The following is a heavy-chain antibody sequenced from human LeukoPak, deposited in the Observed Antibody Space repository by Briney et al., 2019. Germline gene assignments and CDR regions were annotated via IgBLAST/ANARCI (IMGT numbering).Heavy chain of an antibody. CDR2: INWNGGST. V-gene: IGHV3-20*04. CDR1: GFTFDDYT. J-gene: IGHJ3*02. Sequence: GGSLRLSCAASGFTFDDYTMHWVRHAPGKGLEWVSGINWNGGSTGYGDSVKGRFTISRDNAKNSLYLQMNSLRAEDTALYYCARVVIDAFDIWGQGTKVTVSS. CDR3: ARVVIDAFDI. D-gene: IGHD3-22*01.